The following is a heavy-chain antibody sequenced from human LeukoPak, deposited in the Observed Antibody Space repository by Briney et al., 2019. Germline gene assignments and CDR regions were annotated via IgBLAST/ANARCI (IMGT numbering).Heavy chain of an antibody. CDR2: ISAYNGNT. J-gene: IGHJ6*03. Sequence: ASVKVSFKASGYTFTSYGISWVRQAPGEGLEWMGLISAYNGNTNYEQKLHGRVTMTTHTSTSTAYTELRSLRSDATAVYYCARRRAERAANRAYYYYMDVWGKGTTVTVSS. V-gene: IGHV1-18*01. D-gene: IGHD1-14*01. CDR3: ARRRAERAANRAYYYYMDV. CDR1: GYTFTSYG.